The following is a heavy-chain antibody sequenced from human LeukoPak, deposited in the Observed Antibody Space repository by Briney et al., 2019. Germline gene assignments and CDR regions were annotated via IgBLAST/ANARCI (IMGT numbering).Heavy chain of an antibody. V-gene: IGHV3-23*01. Sequence: PGGSLRLSCAASGFTFSSYAMSWVRQAPGKGLEWVSAISGSGGSTYYADSVKGRFTISRGNSKNTLYLQMNSLRAEDTAVYYCARGTYYYDSSGYYSQDYWGQGTLVTVSS. CDR1: GFTFSSYA. CDR2: ISGSGGST. J-gene: IGHJ4*02. CDR3: ARGTYYYDSSGYYSQDY. D-gene: IGHD3-22*01.